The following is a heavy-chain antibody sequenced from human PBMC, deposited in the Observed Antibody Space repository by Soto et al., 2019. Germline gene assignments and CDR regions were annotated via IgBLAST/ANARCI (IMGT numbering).Heavy chain of an antibody. CDR2: IYYSGST. CDR1: GGSISSGGYY. CDR3: ARDRAYYYDSSGYTQ. Sequence: SNTLSPTCTVSGGSISSGGYYWSWIRQHPGKGLEWIGYIYYSGSTYYNPSLKSRVTISVDTSKNQFSLKLSSVTAADTAVYYCARDRAYYYDSSGYTQWGQGTLFTVSS. J-gene: IGHJ4*02. D-gene: IGHD3-22*01. V-gene: IGHV4-31*03.